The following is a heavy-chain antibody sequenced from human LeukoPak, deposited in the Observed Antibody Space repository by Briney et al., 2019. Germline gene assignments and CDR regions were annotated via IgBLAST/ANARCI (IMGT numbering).Heavy chain of an antibody. V-gene: IGHV1-3*02. CDR3: ARFPRYYYDSSGYYYSGY. Sequence: ASVKVSCKASGYTFTSYAMHWVRQAPGQRLEWMGWSNAGNGNTKYSQEFQGRVTITRDTSASTAYMELSSLISEDTAVYYCARFPRYYYDSSGYYYSGYWGQGTLVTVSS. D-gene: IGHD3-22*01. CDR1: GYTFTSYA. J-gene: IGHJ4*02. CDR2: SNAGNGNT.